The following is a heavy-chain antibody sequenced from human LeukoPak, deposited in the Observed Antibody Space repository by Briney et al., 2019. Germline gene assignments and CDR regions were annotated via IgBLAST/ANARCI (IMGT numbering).Heavy chain of an antibody. CDR3: AIQSPEIVVVPAAYY. CDR2: INHSGST. J-gene: IGHJ4*02. CDR1: GGSFSGYY. Sequence: SETLSLTCAVYGGSFSGYYWSWIRQPPGKGLEWIGEINHSGSTNYNPSLKSRVTISVDTSKNQFSLKLSSATAADTAVYYCAIQSPEIVVVPAAYYWGQGTLVTVSS. D-gene: IGHD2-2*01. V-gene: IGHV4-34*01.